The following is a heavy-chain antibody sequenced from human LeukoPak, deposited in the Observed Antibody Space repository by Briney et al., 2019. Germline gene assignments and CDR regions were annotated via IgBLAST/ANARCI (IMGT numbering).Heavy chain of an antibody. D-gene: IGHD3-10*01. V-gene: IGHV4-61*02. J-gene: IGHJ4*02. CDR3: ARDQVVRGVIISHDY. CDR1: GGSISSGSYY. CDR2: IYTSGST. Sequence: SETLSLTCTVSGGSISSGSYYWSWIRQPAGKGLEWIGRIYTSGSTNYNPSLKSRVTISVDTSTNQFSLKLSSVTAADTAVYYCARDQVVRGVIISHDYWGQGTLVTVSS.